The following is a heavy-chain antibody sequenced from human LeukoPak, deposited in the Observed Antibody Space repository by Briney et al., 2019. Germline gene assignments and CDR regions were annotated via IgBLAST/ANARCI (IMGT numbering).Heavy chain of an antibody. CDR1: GFTFSSYA. J-gene: IGHJ4*02. CDR2: VSGRDGST. CDR3: AKSVQQWLVLFDY. V-gene: IGHV3-23*01. D-gene: IGHD6-19*01. Sequence: HPGGCLRLSFSASGFTFSSYAMSSVRQAPGKGLEWVSAVSGRDGSTYYANSVKGRFTISRDNSKNTLYLQMNSLRAEDTAVYYCAKSVQQWLVLFDYWGQGTLVTVSS.